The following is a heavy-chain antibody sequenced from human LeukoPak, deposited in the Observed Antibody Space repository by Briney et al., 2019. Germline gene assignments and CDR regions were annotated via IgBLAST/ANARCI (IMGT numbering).Heavy chain of an antibody. D-gene: IGHD3-22*01. CDR3: AREPSTYYYDSYEYYFDY. CDR1: GYTFTSYG. CDR2: IIPIFGTA. Sequence: GASVKVSCKASGYTFTSYGISWVRQAPGQGLEWMGGIIPIFGTANYAQKFQGRVTITADESTSTAYMELSSLRSEDTAVYYCAREPSTYYYDSYEYYFDYWGQGTLVTVSS. V-gene: IGHV1-69*13. J-gene: IGHJ4*02.